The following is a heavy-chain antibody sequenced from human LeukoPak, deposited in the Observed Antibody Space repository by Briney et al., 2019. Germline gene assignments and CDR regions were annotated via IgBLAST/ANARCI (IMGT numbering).Heavy chain of an antibody. J-gene: IGHJ4*02. CDR1: GYSISSGYS. D-gene: IGHD3-10*01. CDR2: INHSGST. CDR3: ARDRPYYYSSGTDVDY. V-gene: IGHV4-38-2*02. Sequence: SETLSLTCTVSGYSISSGYSWGWIRQTPGTGLQWLGEINHSGSTNYNPSLKSRVTISVDTSKNQFSLKLSSVTAADTAVYYCARDRPYYYSSGTDVDYWGQGTLVTVSS.